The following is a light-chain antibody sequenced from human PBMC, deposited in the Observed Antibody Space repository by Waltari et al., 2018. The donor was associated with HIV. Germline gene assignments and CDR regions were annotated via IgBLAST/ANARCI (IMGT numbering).Light chain of an antibody. V-gene: IGKV3-20*01. CDR3: QQYGSSPPLT. CDR2: GAS. J-gene: IGKJ4*01. CDR1: QSFSSSY. Sequence: EIVLTQSPGTLSLSPGERATLSCRASQSFSSSYLAWYQQKPGQAPRLLIYGASSRATGIPDRFSGSGSGTEFTLTISRLEPEDFAVYYCQQYGSSPPLTFGGWTKVEIK.